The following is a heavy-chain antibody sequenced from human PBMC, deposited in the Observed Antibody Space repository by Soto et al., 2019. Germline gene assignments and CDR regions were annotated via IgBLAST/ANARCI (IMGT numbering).Heavy chain of an antibody. J-gene: IGHJ4*02. CDR3: AKDGGPAYCNSPGCSAEHFDY. CDR1: GYTFSTYG. Sequence: ASVKVSCTASGYTFSTYGFGWVRQAPGQGLEWMGWIGAHNGDTNYAQNFQGRVTMTTDTSTTTSYMELSSLRHEDTAVYYCAKDGGPAYCNSPGCSAEHFDYWGQGTQVTVSS. V-gene: IGHV1-18*01. CDR2: IGAHNGDT. D-gene: IGHD2-2*01.